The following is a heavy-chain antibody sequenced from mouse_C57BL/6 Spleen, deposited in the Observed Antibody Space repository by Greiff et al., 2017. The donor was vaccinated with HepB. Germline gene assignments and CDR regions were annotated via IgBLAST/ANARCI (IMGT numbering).Heavy chain of an antibody. CDR3: ARVTGAFDY. Sequence: EVKLMESEGGLVQPGSSMKLSCTASGFTFSDYYMAWVRQVPEKGLEWVANINYDGSSTYYLDSLKSRFIISRDNAKNILYLQMSSLKSEDTATYYCARVTGAFDYWGQGTTLTVSS. D-gene: IGHD4-1*01. V-gene: IGHV5-16*01. CDR2: INYDGSST. J-gene: IGHJ2*01. CDR1: GFTFSDYY.